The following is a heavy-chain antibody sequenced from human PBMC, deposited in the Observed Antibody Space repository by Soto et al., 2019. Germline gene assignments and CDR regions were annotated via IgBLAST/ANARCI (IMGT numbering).Heavy chain of an antibody. CDR3: ARVVEESDLALDY. CDR1: GYSFTSYW. Sequence: GESLKISCKGSGYSFTSYWISWVRQMPGKGLEWMVRIDPSDSYTNYSPSFQGHVTISADKSISTAYLQWSSLKASDTAMYYCARVVEESDLALDYWGQGTLVTVSS. CDR2: IDPSDSYT. V-gene: IGHV5-10-1*01. D-gene: IGHD2-21*02. J-gene: IGHJ4*02.